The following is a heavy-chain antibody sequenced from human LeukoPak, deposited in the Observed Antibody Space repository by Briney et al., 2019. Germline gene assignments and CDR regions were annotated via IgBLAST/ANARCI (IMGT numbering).Heavy chain of an antibody. CDR1: GFTFSSYG. J-gene: IGHJ4*02. CDR3: TTGSYGDYGFDY. V-gene: IGHV3-15*07. D-gene: IGHD4-17*01. Sequence: SGGSLRLSCAASGFTFSSYGMNWVRQAPGKGLEWVGRIKSKTDGGTTDYAAPVKGRFTISRDDSKNTLYLQMNSLKTEDTAVYYCTTGSYGDYGFDYWGQGTLVTVSS. CDR2: IKSKTDGGTT.